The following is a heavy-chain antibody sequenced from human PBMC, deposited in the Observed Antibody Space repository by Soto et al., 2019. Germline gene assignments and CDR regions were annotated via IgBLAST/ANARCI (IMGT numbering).Heavy chain of an antibody. D-gene: IGHD6-19*01. CDR1: GFTFSSYA. V-gene: IGHV3-23*01. Sequence: GGSLRLSCAASGFTFSSYAMSWVRQAPGKGLEWVSAISGSGGSTYYADSVKGRFTISRDNSKNTLYLQMNSLGAEDTAVYYCAKDSLLPAAIRRIAVAGTPGYWGQGTLVTVSS. CDR3: AKDSLLPAAIRRIAVAGTPGY. J-gene: IGHJ4*02. CDR2: ISGSGGST.